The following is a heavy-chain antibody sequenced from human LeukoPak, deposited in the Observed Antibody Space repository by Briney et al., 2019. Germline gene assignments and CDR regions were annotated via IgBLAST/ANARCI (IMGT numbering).Heavy chain of an antibody. CDR1: GFTFSSYA. D-gene: IGHD3-9*01. CDR2: ISYDGSNK. J-gene: IGHJ6*02. Sequence: PGGSLRLSCAASGFTFSSYAMHWVRQAPGKGLERVAVISYDGSNKYYADSVKGRFTISRDNSKNTLYLQMNSLRAEDTAVYYCARDLSGDDILTGYYYYYYYGMDVWGQGTTVTVSS. V-gene: IGHV3-30-3*01. CDR3: ARDLSGDDILTGYYYYYYYGMDV.